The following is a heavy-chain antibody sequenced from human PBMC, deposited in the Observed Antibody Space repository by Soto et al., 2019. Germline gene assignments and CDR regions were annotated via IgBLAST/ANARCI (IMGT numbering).Heavy chain of an antibody. CDR1: GASITSVGYS. V-gene: IGHV4-30-2*01. CDR3: AATVFGEYSHYALDV. Sequence: TLDLTCAVSGASITSVGYSWSWIRQPPGKALAWIGYIYHTGTTYYTAALKSRVTISLDRSKNQISLSLNSVTAADTAVYYCAATVFGEYSHYALDVWGQGTTVT. CDR2: IYHTGTT. J-gene: IGHJ6*02. D-gene: IGHD3-3*01.